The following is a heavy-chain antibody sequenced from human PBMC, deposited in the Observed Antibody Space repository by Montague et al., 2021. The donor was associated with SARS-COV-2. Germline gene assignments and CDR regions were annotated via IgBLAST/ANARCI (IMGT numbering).Heavy chain of an antibody. Sequence: CAISGDSVWSNTAAWNWIRQSPSGGLEWLGRTNYRSRWTSDYATSVEGRISIDPDASKNQFFLHLRSVAPEDTGVYYCVRDTGSAQAGFDAWGQGTLVTVSS. D-gene: IGHD4-17*01. CDR3: VRDTGSAQAGFDA. V-gene: IGHV6-1*01. J-gene: IGHJ4*02. CDR1: GDSVWSNTAA. CDR2: TNYRSRWTS.